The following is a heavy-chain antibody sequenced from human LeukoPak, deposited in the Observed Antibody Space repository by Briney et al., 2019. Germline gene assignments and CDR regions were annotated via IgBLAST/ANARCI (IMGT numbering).Heavy chain of an antibody. D-gene: IGHD2-15*01. J-gene: IGHJ6*02. Sequence: GGSLRLSCTASGFTFGDYGMSWVRQAPGQGLEWVGVIRSNACGGTTEYTASGRGRFTISTADCKGITDLQMNRTKAKATDYYYCTSGPTGYCSGSSCYSGYYYGMDVWGQGTTVTVSS. CDR1: GFTFGDYG. CDR3: TSGPTGYCSGSSCYSGYYYGMDV. V-gene: IGHV3-49*04. CDR2: IRSNACGGTT.